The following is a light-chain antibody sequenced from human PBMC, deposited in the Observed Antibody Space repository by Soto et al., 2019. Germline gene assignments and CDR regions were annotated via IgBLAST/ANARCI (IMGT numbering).Light chain of an antibody. CDR2: GAS. CDR3: QQYNTFSAT. J-gene: IGKJ5*01. V-gene: IGKV1-5*01. CDR1: QNIVNW. Sequence: DIQMTQSPSTLSASVGDRVTITCRASQNIVNWLAWYQQKPGKAPKVLIFGASTLERGGPSRFSGTGSGTEVTLTITNLQPGDFATYYCQQYNTFSATFGQGTRLEIK.